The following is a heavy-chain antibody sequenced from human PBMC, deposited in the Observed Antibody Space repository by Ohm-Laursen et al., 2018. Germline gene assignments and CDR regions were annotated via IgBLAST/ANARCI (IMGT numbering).Heavy chain of an antibody. Sequence: SVKVSCKSSGYTFTIYYIHWVRQAPGQGLEWMGAINPSGGSTSPAQKFQDRVTMTKDTSTSTVYMELSSLTSEDTAVYFCARGRRGVSDYWGQGTLVTVSS. CDR3: ARGRRGVSDY. V-gene: IGHV1-46*01. D-gene: IGHD3-10*01. CDR2: INPSGGST. CDR1: GYTFTIYY. J-gene: IGHJ4*02.